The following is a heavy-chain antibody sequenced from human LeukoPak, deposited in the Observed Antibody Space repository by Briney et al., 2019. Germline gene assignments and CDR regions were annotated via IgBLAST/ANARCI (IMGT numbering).Heavy chain of an antibody. CDR2: INPHSGGT. Sequence: ASVKVSCKASGYTFTGYYMHWVRQAPGQGLEWMGWINPHSGGTNYAQKFQGRVTMTRDTSISTAFMELSRLRSDDTAVYYCARVKTMIIVVRLFDYWGQGTLVTVSS. CDR3: ARVKTMIIVVRLFDY. J-gene: IGHJ4*02. V-gene: IGHV1-2*02. CDR1: GYTFTGYY. D-gene: IGHD3-22*01.